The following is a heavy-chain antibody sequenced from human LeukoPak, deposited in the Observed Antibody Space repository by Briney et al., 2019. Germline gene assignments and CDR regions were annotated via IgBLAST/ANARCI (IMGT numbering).Heavy chain of an antibody. CDR1: GFTFSSYT. Sequence: GGSLRLSCATSGFTFSSYTMNWVRQAPGKGLEWVSSISSSSSYMYYADSVKGRFTISRDNAKNSLYLQMNSLRAEDTAVYYCARAGGDSLDYWGQGTLVTVSS. CDR2: ISSSSSYM. CDR3: ARAGGDSLDY. D-gene: IGHD4-23*01. V-gene: IGHV3-21*01. J-gene: IGHJ4*02.